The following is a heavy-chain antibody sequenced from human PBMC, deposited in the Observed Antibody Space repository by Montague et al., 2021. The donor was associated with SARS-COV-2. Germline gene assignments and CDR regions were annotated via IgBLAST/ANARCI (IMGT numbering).Heavy chain of an antibody. CDR2: ISSDGSGT. CDR3: ARDTDSGSYWDAFDI. D-gene: IGHD1-26*01. J-gene: IGHJ3*02. CDR1: GFTFSSYW. Sequence: SLRLSCAASGFTFSSYWMHWVRQAPGKGLVWVSRISSDGSGTTHADSVKGRFTISRDNAKNTLYLQMNSLRAEDTAVYYCARDTDSGSYWDAFDIWGQGTVVTVSS. V-gene: IGHV3-74*01.